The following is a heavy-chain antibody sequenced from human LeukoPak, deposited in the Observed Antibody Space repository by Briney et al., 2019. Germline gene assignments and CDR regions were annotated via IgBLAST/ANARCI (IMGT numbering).Heavy chain of an antibody. CDR2: INHSGST. CDR3: ASNPVGYYYGSGSYSFWYFDL. J-gene: IGHJ2*01. CDR1: GYSISSGYY. V-gene: IGHV4-38-2*02. D-gene: IGHD3-10*01. Sequence: SETLSLTCTVSGYSISSGYYWGWIRQPPGKGLEWIGSINHSGSTYYNPSLKSRVTISVDTSKNQFSLKLSSVTAADTAVYYCASNPVGYYYGSGSYSFWYFDLWGRGTLVTVSS.